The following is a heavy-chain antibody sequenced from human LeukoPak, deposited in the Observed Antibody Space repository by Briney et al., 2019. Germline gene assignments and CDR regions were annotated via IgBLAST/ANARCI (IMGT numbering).Heavy chain of an antibody. J-gene: IGHJ4*02. V-gene: IGHV1-18*04. CDR3: ARGTGTYRFDY. CDR1: GYTFTSYY. Sequence: VASVKVSCKASGYTFTSYYMHWVRQAPGQGLEWMGWISAYNGNTNYAQKLQGRVTMTTDTSTSTAYMELRSLRSDDTAVYYCARGTGTYRFDYWGQGTLVTVSS. D-gene: IGHD1-1*01. CDR2: ISAYNGNT.